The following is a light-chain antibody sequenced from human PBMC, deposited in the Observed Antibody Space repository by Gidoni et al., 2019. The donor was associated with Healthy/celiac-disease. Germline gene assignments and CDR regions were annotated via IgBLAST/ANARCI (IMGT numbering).Light chain of an antibody. CDR2: GAS. J-gene: IGKJ3*01. V-gene: IGKV3-15*01. CDR3: QQYNNWPPIFT. Sequence: EIVMTQSPATLSVSPGERATLSCRASQSVSSNLAWYQQKPGQAPRLLIYGASTRATGIPARFSGSGSGTAFTLTISSLQSEDFAVYYCQQYNNWPPIFTFXPXTNVDIK. CDR1: QSVSSN.